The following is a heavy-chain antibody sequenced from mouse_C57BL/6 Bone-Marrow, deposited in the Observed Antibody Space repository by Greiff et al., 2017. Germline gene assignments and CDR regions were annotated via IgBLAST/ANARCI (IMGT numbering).Heavy chain of an antibody. CDR3: ARRQIYDGYYETDAFAY. J-gene: IGHJ3*01. CDR1: GYTFTSYG. CDR2: IYPRSGNT. D-gene: IGHD2-3*01. Sequence: VQLQESGAELARPGASVKLSCKASGYTFTSYGISWVKQRTGQGLEWIGEIYPRSGNTYYNEKFKGKATLTADKSSSTAYMELRSLTSEDSAVYFGARRQIYDGYYETDAFAYWGQGTLVTVSA. V-gene: IGHV1-81*01.